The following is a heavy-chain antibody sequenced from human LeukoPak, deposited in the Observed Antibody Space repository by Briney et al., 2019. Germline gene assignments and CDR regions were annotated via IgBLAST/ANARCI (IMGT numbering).Heavy chain of an antibody. D-gene: IGHD6-13*01. CDR1: GYTFTSYA. Sequence: GASVKVSCKASGYTFTSYAMHWVRQAPGQRLEWMGWINPNSGGTNYAQKFQGRVTMTRDTSISTAYMELSRLRSDDTAVYYCARDEQQRWFDPWGQGTLVTVSS. J-gene: IGHJ5*02. CDR2: INPNSGGT. CDR3: ARDEQQRWFDP. V-gene: IGHV1-2*02.